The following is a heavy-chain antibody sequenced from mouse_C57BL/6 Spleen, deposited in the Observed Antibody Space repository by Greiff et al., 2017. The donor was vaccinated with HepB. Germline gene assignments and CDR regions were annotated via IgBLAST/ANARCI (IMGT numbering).Heavy chain of an antibody. CDR2: IDPSDSYT. Sequence: VQLQQPGAELVKPGASVKLSCKASGYTFTSYWMQWVKQRPGQGLEWIGEIDPSDSYTNYNQKFKGKATLTVDTSSSTAYMQLSSLTSEDSAVYYCARNLVSSVDYWGQGTTLTVSS. J-gene: IGHJ2*01. CDR1: GYTFTSYW. CDR3: ARNLVSSVDY. D-gene: IGHD1-3*01. V-gene: IGHV1-50*01.